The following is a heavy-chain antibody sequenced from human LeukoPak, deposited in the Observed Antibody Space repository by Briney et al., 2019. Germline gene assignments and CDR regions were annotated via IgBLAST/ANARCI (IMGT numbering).Heavy chain of an antibody. D-gene: IGHD3-16*02. CDR2: INHRGST. Sequence: PSETLSLICAVYGGPFSGYYWSWIRQPPGKGLEWIGEINHRGSTNYNPPLKSRLTISIDTSKKQFSLKLNSVTAADTAVYYCARGRTTYDYLWGSYRPPDYWGQGTLVTVSS. V-gene: IGHV4-34*01. CDR1: GGPFSGYY. J-gene: IGHJ4*02. CDR3: ARGRTTYDYLWGSYRPPDY.